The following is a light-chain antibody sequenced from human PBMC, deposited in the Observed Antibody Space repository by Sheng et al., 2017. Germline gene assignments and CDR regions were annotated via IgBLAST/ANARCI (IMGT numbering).Light chain of an antibody. J-gene: IGLJ2*01. Sequence: SSELIQDPAVSVALGQTVRITCQGDSLRSYFLYPGTSRSHDRPPRLSFMVKTSGPQASQTDSSGSKSGNTASLTITGVQAEDEADYYCNSRDDSGSLLLFGGGTSLTVL. CDR1: SLRSYF. V-gene: IGLV3-19*01. CDR2: VKT. CDR3: NSRDDSGSLLL.